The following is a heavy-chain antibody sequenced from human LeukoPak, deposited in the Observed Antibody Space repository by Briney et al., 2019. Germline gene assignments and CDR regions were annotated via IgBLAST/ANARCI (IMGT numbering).Heavy chain of an antibody. V-gene: IGHV3-74*01. CDR2: IGTDVITT. Sequence: GGSLRLSCAPSGFTFSNYWMHWVRQAPGKGLLWVSHIGTDVITTNYADSVGGRFTLSRDNAKNTLYLQMSSLRAEDTAVYYCARGYSTTWYNHFDPWGQGTLVTVSS. D-gene: IGHD6-13*01. J-gene: IGHJ5*02. CDR1: GFTFSNYW. CDR3: ARGYSTTWYNHFDP.